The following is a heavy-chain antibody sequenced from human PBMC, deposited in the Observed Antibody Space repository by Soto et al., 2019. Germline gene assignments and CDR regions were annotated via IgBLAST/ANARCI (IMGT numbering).Heavy chain of an antibody. CDR3: ARVRMLWYGELSH. D-gene: IGHD3-10*01. CDR2: INPGNGNT. V-gene: IGHV1-3*01. Sequence: QVQLVQSGAEVKKPGASVKVSCKTSGYSFMTYALHWVRQAPGQRPEWMGWINPGNGNTEYSQKFQDRVTITRDTSARTVYMEPTNLTSEDTAVYFCARVRMLWYGELSHWGQGTLVTVSA. J-gene: IGHJ4*02. CDR1: GYSFMTYA.